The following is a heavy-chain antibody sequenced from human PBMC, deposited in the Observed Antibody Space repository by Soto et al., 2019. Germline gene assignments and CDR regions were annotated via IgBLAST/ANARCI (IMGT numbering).Heavy chain of an antibody. CDR1: GDTFTNQE. J-gene: IGHJ6*04. CDR2: MSLNTDNT. CDR3: ARVPRAGRYCYRMGV. V-gene: IGHV1-8*01. Sequence: QVQLVQSGAEVKKPGASVKVSCKASGDTFTNQEINWVRQATGQGLEWRGWMSLNTDNTGYAQKFQGRVTMTRDTSISTAYMELSSLRSEDTAVYYCARVPRAGRYCYRMGVWGIGPTVTVSS.